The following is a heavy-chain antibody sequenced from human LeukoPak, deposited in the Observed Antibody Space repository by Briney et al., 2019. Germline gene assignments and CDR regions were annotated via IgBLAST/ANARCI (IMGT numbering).Heavy chain of an antibody. CDR1: GGTFSSYA. D-gene: IGHD3-10*01. CDR2: IIPIFGTA. J-gene: IGHJ3*02. V-gene: IGHV1-69*13. Sequence: EASVKVSCKASGGTFSSYAISWVRQAPGQGLEWMGGIIPIFGTANYAQKFQGRVTITADESTSTAYMELSSLRSDDTAVYYCARGDYYGSGSYYMDDAFDIWGQGTMVTVSS. CDR3: ARGDYYGSGSYYMDDAFDI.